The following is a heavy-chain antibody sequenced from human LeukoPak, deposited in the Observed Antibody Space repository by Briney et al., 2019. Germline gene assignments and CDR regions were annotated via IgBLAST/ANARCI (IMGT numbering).Heavy chain of an antibody. V-gene: IGHV4-31*03. Sequence: SETLSLTCTVSGGSISSGGFYWSWIRQHPGKGLEWIGYIYYSGSTYYNPSLKSRVTISVDTSNNQFSLKLSSVTAADTAVYYRARDRAQTYYYGSGVFDPWGQGTLVTVSS. D-gene: IGHD3-10*01. CDR3: ARDRAQTYYYGSGVFDP. J-gene: IGHJ5*02. CDR1: GGSISSGGFY. CDR2: IYYSGST.